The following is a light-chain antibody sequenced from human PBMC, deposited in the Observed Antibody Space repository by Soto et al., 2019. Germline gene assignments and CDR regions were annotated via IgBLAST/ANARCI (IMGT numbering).Light chain of an antibody. CDR1: QSISSR. CDR3: QQYNSYSLT. CDR2: DAS. J-gene: IGKJ4*02. V-gene: IGKV1-5*01. Sequence: DIQMTQSPSTLSASVGDRVTITCRASQSISSRLAWYQQKPGKAPKLLIYDASSLESGVPSRFSGSGSGTEFTLSISSLQPDDFATYYCQQYNSYSLTFGGGTKVEIK.